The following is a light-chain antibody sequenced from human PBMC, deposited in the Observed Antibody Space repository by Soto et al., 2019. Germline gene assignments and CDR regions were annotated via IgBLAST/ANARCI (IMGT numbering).Light chain of an antibody. Sequence: NVLTQSPGTLSLSPGERATLSCRASQSVTSSYLAWYQQKPGQAPRLLIYSASSRATGVPDRFSGSGSATDFTLTISRVEPEDFAVYYCQQYGSSRNTFGQGTKLEIK. V-gene: IGKV3-20*01. CDR1: QSVTSSY. CDR3: QQYGSSRNT. CDR2: SAS. J-gene: IGKJ2*01.